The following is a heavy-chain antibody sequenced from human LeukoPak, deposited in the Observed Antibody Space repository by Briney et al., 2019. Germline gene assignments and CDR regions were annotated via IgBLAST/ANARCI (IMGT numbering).Heavy chain of an antibody. Sequence: QSGGSLRLSCAASGFMFDDYAMHWVRQVPGKGLEWVSGINWNSGDAGYADSVKGRFTISRDNAKNSLYLQMNSLRAEDTALYYCVKDRKNRGLDSLDIWGQGTMVTVSS. CDR2: INWNSGDA. D-gene: IGHD2-2*03. CDR1: GFMFDDYA. V-gene: IGHV3-9*01. CDR3: VKDRKNRGLDSLDI. J-gene: IGHJ3*02.